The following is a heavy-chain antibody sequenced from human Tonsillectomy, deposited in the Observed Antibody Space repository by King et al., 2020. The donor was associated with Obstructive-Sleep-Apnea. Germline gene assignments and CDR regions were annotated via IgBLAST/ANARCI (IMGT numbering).Heavy chain of an antibody. J-gene: IGHJ3*02. Sequence: VQLVESGAEVKKPGASVKVSCTASGYTFTGYYIHWVRQAPGHGLEWMGRINPNSGGTKYAEKFLGRVTMTRDTSIRTAYMELTRLRSDDTVVYYCARSSLYYDILTGYGAFDIWGQGTMVTVSS. CDR1: GYTFTGYY. CDR3: ARSSLYYDILTGYGAFDI. V-gene: IGHV1-2*05. CDR2: INPNSGGT. D-gene: IGHD3-9*01.